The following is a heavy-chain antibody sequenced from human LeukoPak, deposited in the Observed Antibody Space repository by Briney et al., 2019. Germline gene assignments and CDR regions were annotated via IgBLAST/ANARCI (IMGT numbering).Heavy chain of an antibody. Sequence: PSETLSLTCTVSGGSIGSSSYYWDWIRQPPGKGLEWIGSIYYSGSTYYNPSLKSRVTISVDTSKNQFSLKLSSVTAADTAVYYCARLSYCSSTSCTMEGDFDYWGQGTLVTVSS. CDR1: GGSIGSSSYY. V-gene: IGHV4-39*01. CDR2: IYYSGST. J-gene: IGHJ4*02. CDR3: ARLSYCSSTSCTMEGDFDY. D-gene: IGHD2-2*01.